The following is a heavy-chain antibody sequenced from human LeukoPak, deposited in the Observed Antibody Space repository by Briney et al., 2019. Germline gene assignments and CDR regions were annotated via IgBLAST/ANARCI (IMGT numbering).Heavy chain of an antibody. CDR2: MNPNSGNT. V-gene: IGHV1-8*02. Sequence: ASVKVSCKASGGTFSSYAISWVRQAPGQGLEWMGWMNPNSGNTGYAQKFQGRVTVTRNTSISTAYMELSSLRSEDTAVYYCARGMVPDGMDVWGQGTTVTVSS. CDR3: ARGMVPDGMDV. J-gene: IGHJ6*02. D-gene: IGHD2-2*01. CDR1: GGTFSSYA.